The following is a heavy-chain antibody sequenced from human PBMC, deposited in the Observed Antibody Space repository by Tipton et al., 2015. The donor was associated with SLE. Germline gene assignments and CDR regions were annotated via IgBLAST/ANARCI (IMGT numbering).Heavy chain of an antibody. J-gene: IGHJ6*02. CDR3: ARDIDISAAGPDYYGMDV. CDR2: ISSSSSYT. V-gene: IGHV3-11*06. CDR1: GFTFSDYY. D-gene: IGHD6-13*01. Sequence: SLRLSCAASGFTFSDYYMSWIRQAPGKGLGWVSYISSSSSYTNYADSVKGRFTISRDNAKNSLYLQMNSLRAEDTAVYYCARDIDISAAGPDYYGMDVWGQGTTVTVSS.